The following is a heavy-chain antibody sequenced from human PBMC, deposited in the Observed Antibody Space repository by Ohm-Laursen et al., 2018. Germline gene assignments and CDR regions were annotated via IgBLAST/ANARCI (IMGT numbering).Heavy chain of an antibody. D-gene: IGHD3-10*01. J-gene: IGHJ4*02. CDR2: ISPGSGYI. Sequence: GASVKVSCNASGYTFTTYLIHWVRQAPGQGLDYTGIISPGSGYINIARRFQGRVTLTRDTSTSTVYMELASLTSEDTAVYFCMREAPGTFYFDYWGQGTLVTVSS. CDR3: MREAPGTFYFDY. CDR1: GYTFTTYL. V-gene: IGHV1-46*01.